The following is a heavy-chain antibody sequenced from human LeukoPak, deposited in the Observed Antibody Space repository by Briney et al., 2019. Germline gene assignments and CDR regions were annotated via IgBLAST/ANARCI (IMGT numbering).Heavy chain of an antibody. Sequence: GASVKVSCKTSGYTVTGYYIHWVRQAPGQGLEWMGWINGNTGSTNYAQKFQDRVAMTRDTSISTAYMDLNRLRSDDTAVYFCARVGPDCGGDCYSNWGQGTLLTVSS. J-gene: IGHJ4*02. CDR1: GYTVTGYY. V-gene: IGHV1-2*02. CDR2: INGNTGST. CDR3: ARVGPDCGGDCYSN. D-gene: IGHD2-21*02.